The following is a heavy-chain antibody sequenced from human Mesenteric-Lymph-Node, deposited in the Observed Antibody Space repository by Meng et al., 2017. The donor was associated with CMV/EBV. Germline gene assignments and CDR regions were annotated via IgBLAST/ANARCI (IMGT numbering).Heavy chain of an antibody. CDR2: INPNSGGT. D-gene: IGHD3/OR15-3a*01. J-gene: IGHJ6*02. CDR3: AKSHSDFWTGYLPYMDV. Sequence: ASVKVSCKASGYTFTGYYMHWVRQAPGQGLEWMGWINPNSGGTNYAQKFLGRVTLTRDTAISTAYMELSRLTSDDAAVYYCAKSHSDFWTGYLPYMDVWGQGTTVTVSS. V-gene: IGHV1-2*02. CDR1: GYTFTGYY.